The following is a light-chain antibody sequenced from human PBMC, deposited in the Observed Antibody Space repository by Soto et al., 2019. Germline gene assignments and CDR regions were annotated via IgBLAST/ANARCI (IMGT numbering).Light chain of an antibody. V-gene: IGKV3-20*01. Sequence: IVLTQSPGTLSLSPGERTTLSCRASQSISRYLAWYQQKPGQGPRLLIYGASSRATGTPDRFSGSGSGTDFTLTINRLEPEDFAVYYCQQYQNWPITFGGGTKVDIK. CDR2: GAS. CDR1: QSISRY. J-gene: IGKJ4*01. CDR3: QQYQNWPIT.